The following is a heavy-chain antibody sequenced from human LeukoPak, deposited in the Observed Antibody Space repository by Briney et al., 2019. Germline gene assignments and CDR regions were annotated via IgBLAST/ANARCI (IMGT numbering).Heavy chain of an antibody. D-gene: IGHD6-13*01. J-gene: IGHJ4*02. CDR1: GYTFTSYY. V-gene: IGHV1-46*01. CDR3: ATVGPPAAAVETGGD. CDR2: INPSGGST. Sequence: ASVKVSCKASGYTFTSYYMHWVRQAPGQGLEWMGIINPSGGSTSYAQKFQGRVTMTRDTSTSTVYMELSSLRSEDTAVYYCATVGPPAAAVETGGDWGQGTLVTVSS.